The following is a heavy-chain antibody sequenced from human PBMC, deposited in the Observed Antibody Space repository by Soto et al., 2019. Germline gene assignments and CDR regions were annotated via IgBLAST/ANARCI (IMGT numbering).Heavy chain of an antibody. CDR2: ISGSGGST. CDR3: AKERLEWSLRWFDP. Sequence: LSLSFAASGFTFSIYAMSLVRQAPGKGLEWVSAISGSGGSTYYADSVKGRFTISRDNSKNTLYLQMNSLRAEDTAVYYCAKERLEWSLRWFDPWGQGTLVTVSS. CDR1: GFTFSIYA. J-gene: IGHJ5*02. D-gene: IGHD3-3*01. V-gene: IGHV3-23*01.